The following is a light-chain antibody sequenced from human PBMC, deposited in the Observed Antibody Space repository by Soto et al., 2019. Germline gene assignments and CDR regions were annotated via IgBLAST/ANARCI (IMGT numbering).Light chain of an antibody. V-gene: IGLV2-23*02. CDR1: SSDVGSYNL. Sequence: QSALTQPASVSGSPGQSITVSCTGTSSDVGSYNLVSWYQQHPGKGPKLIIFEVTKRPSGVSNRFSGSKSGNTASLTISGLQAEDEADYYCCSYAGSDSYVFGTGTQLTVL. J-gene: IGLJ1*01. CDR2: EVT. CDR3: CSYAGSDSYV.